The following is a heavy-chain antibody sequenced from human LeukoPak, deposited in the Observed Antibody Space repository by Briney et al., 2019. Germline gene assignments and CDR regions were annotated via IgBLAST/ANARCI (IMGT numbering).Heavy chain of an antibody. Sequence: GGSLRLSCAASGFTFSSYWMSWVRQAPGKGLEWVVDIKQDGSEKYYVDSVKGRFTISRDNAKNSLYLQMNSLRAEDTALYYCARDDFWSGYRAIDYWGQGTLVTVSS. CDR2: IKQDGSEK. J-gene: IGHJ4*02. CDR1: GFTFSSYW. CDR3: ARDDFWSGYRAIDY. V-gene: IGHV3-7*03. D-gene: IGHD3-3*01.